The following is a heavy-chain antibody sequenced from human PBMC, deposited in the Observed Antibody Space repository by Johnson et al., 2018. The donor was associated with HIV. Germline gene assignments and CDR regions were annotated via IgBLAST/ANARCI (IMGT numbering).Heavy chain of an antibody. Sequence: QLVESGGGLVQPGGSLRLSCAASGFTFSSYDMHWVRQATGKGLEWVAAVGTAGDTFYPGSVKGRFTISREDAKNSLYLQMNSLSAGDTAVYYCARGMYYNFWSGYGIRWDAFDIWGQGTMVTVSS. J-gene: IGHJ3*02. CDR2: VGTAGDT. D-gene: IGHD3-3*01. CDR3: ARGMYYNFWSGYGIRWDAFDI. CDR1: GFTFSSYD. V-gene: IGHV3-13*01.